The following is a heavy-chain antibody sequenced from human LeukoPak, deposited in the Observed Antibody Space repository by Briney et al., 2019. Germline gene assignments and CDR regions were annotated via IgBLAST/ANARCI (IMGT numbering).Heavy chain of an antibody. D-gene: IGHD3-10*01. CDR2: ISSSGGST. Sequence: GGSLRLSCAASGFTFNSYAMSWVRQAPGKGLEWVSLISSSGGSTYYADSVKGRFTISRDNSKSTLYLQMNSLRAEDAAVYYCAKDRHYYGSGSFYTYFDYWGQGTLVTVSS. CDR1: GFTFNSYA. CDR3: AKDRHYYGSGSFYTYFDY. J-gene: IGHJ4*02. V-gene: IGHV3-23*01.